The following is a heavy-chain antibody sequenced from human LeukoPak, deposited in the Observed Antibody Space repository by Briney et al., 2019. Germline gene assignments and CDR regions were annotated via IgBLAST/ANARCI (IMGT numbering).Heavy chain of an antibody. CDR2: IWYDGSNK. CDR1: GFTFSSYG. D-gene: IGHD6-13*01. Sequence: PGRSLRLSCAASGFTFSSYGMHWVRQAPGKGLEWVAIIWYDGSNKYYADSVKGRFTISRDNSKNTLYLQMNSLTAEDTAVYYCARTGYGSSWYWFDPWGQGTLVTASS. CDR3: ARTGYGSSWYWFDP. V-gene: IGHV3-33*01. J-gene: IGHJ5*02.